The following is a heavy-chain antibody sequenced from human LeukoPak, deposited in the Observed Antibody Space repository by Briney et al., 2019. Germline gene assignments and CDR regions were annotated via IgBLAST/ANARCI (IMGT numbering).Heavy chain of an antibody. Sequence: ASVKVSCKASGYTFTTRYYMHWVRQAPGQGLEWIGIINTSGGGTNYAQKFQGRVTMTRDTSTSTVYMELGSLTSEDTAVYYCAREEPGGYFDYWGQGTLVTVSS. D-gene: IGHD2-8*02. J-gene: IGHJ4*02. CDR2: INTSGGGT. CDR1: GYTFTTRYY. CDR3: AREEPGGYFDY. V-gene: IGHV1-46*01.